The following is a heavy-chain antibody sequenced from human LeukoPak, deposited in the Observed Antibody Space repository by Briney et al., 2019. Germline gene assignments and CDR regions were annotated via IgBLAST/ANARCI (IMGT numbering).Heavy chain of an antibody. V-gene: IGHV3-7*01. CDR2: INLDGGEE. D-gene: IGHD6-13*01. Sequence: AGGSLRLSCVASGFTFSSHWMSWVRQAPGKGLEWVANINLDGGEEYYVDSVKGRFTISRDNAKNCLYLQMNSLRAEDTAVYYCAKEISSSSSWYGDDAFDIWGQGTMVIVSS. CDR1: GFTFSSHW. J-gene: IGHJ3*02. CDR3: AKEISSSSSWYGDDAFDI.